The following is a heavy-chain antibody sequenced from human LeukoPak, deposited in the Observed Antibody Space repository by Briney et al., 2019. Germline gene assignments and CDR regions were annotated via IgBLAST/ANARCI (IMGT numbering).Heavy chain of an antibody. D-gene: IGHD3-22*01. CDR3: ARPYYYDSRIDP. CDR1: GVSISSGDYY. V-gene: IGHV4-30-4*01. J-gene: IGHJ5*02. Sequence: SETLSLTCTVSGVSISSGDYYWSWIRQPPGKGLEWIGYTYYSGSAYYNPSLKSRVTISVDTSKNQFSLKLSSVTAADTAVYYCARPYYYDSRIDPWGQGTRVTVSS. CDR2: TYYSGSA.